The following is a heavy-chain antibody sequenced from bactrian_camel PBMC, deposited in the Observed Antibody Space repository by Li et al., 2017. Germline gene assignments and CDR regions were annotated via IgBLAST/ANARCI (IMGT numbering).Heavy chain of an antibody. Sequence: QLVESGGGSVQSGGSLRLSCAASGFTYRSYCMGWFRQAPGMEREGVAGIDFRGNTDYADSVKGRFSISRDSAKNTVDLQMNSLKPEDTAWYYCGQRLDGATSLADTAYWGQGTQVTVS. CDR2: IDFRGNT. J-gene: IGHJ4*01. D-gene: IGHD6*01. CDR1: GFTYRSYC. V-gene: IGHV3S10*01. CDR3: GQRLDGATSLADTAY.